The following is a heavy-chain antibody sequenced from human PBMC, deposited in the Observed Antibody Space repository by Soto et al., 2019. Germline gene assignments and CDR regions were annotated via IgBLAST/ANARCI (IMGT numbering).Heavy chain of an antibody. D-gene: IGHD3-22*01. Sequence: QVQLVQSGAEVKKPGASVKVSCKASGYTFTSYYMHWVRQAPGQGLEWMGIINPSGGSTSYAQKFQGRVTMTRDTSTSTDYMELSSLRSEDTAVYYCARTTGKSSGYYYFDYWGQGTLVTVSS. CDR1: GYTFTSYY. V-gene: IGHV1-46*01. J-gene: IGHJ4*02. CDR3: ARTTGKSSGYYYFDY. CDR2: INPSGGST.